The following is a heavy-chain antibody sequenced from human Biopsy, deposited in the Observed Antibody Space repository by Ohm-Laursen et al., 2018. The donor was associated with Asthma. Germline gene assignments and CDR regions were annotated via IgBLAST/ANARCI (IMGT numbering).Heavy chain of an antibody. CDR3: VRDKVVVVPGSKGPTNWFDP. V-gene: IGHV1-18*04. CDR1: GYTFSNYA. CDR2: ISGYNGDT. D-gene: IGHD2-15*01. Sequence: ASVKVSCKASGYTFSNYAISWVRQAPGQGLEWMGWISGYNGDTKFAQNVKGRLSLTTDTSTSTAYMELRSLASDDTAVYYCVRDKVVVVPGSKGPTNWFDPWGQGTLVTVSS. J-gene: IGHJ5*02.